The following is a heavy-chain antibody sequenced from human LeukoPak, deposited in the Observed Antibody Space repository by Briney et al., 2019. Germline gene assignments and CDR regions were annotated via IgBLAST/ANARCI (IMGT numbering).Heavy chain of an antibody. CDR3: VRAKRYYYEN. Sequence: SETLSLTCTVSGYSICSYYWSWIRQPPGKGLEWIGYIYYSGSTNYNPSLKSRVTISVDTSKNQFSLKLSSVTAADPAVYYCVRAKRYYYENWGQGTLVTVSS. J-gene: IGHJ4*02. V-gene: IGHV4-59*01. D-gene: IGHD2-15*01. CDR2: IYYSGST. CDR1: GYSICSYY.